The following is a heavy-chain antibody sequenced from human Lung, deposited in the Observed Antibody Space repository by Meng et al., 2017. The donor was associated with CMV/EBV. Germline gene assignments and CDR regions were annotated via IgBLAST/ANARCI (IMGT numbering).Heavy chain of an antibody. CDR1: GFTFDDYG. V-gene: IGHV3-74*01. D-gene: IGHD3-22*01. CDR3: AREYRLKYDSSGFDF. CDR2: ITSDGSST. J-gene: IGHJ4*02. Sequence: GESLKISCAASGFTFDDYGMSWVRQAPGKGLVWVSRITSDGSSTTYADSVKGRFTISRDNAKNTLYLQMNSLGAEDTAVYYCAREYRLKYDSSGFDFWGQGTLVTVSS.